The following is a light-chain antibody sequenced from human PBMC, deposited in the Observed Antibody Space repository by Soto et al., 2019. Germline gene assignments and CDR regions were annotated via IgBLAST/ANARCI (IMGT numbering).Light chain of an antibody. V-gene: IGLV2-8*01. CDR3: SSYSGSDNFVV. CDR2: EVI. Sequence: QSVLTQPPSASGSPGQSVTISCAGTSSDVGGYNLVSWYQQHPGKAPKLMIYEVIKRPSGVPDRFSGSKSGNTASPTVSGLHAEDEADYYCSSYSGSDNFVVFGGGTKLTVL. J-gene: IGLJ2*01. CDR1: SSDVGGYNL.